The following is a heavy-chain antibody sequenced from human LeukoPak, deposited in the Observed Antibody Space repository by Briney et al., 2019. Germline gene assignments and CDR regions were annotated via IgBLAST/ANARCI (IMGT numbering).Heavy chain of an antibody. Sequence: PSETLSLTCTVSGGSISSGYYYWNWIRQPAGKELEWIVRIYTSGNTNYNPSLKSRVTISVDTSKNQFSLKLSSVTAADTAAYYCARAYDDAFDIWGQGTMVTVSS. J-gene: IGHJ3*02. CDR1: GGSISSGYYY. CDR2: IYTSGNT. CDR3: ARAYDDAFDI. D-gene: IGHD2-8*01. V-gene: IGHV4-61*02.